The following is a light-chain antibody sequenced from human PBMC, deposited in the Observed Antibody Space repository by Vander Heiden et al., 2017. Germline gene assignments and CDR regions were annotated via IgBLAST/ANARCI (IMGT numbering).Light chain of an antibody. J-gene: IGKJ4*01. CDR3: RQDGDYPLT. V-gene: IGKV1-6*01. Sequence: AIQMTQSPSSLSASIGDTVTITCRPSQDIGNDLGWYQQKPGKAPKLLIYDATTLQTGVPSRFSGGASGTDFSLTISGLQPEDFATYYCRQDGDYPLTFGGGSKVELE. CDR2: DAT. CDR1: QDIGND.